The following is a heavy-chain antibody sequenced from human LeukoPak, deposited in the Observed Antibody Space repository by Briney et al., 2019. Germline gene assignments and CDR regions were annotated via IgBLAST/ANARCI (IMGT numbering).Heavy chain of an antibody. CDR2: ISSSGSTI. CDR1: GFTFSDYY. J-gene: IGHJ6*02. D-gene: IGHD3-3*01. Sequence: GGSLRLSCAASGFTFSDYYMSWIRQAPGKGLEWVSYISSSGSTIYYADSVKGRFTISRDNAKNSLYLQMNSLRAEDTAVYYCARAPRGYDFWSGYYKKYYYYGMDVWGQGTTVTVSS. V-gene: IGHV3-11*01. CDR3: ARAPRGYDFWSGYYKKYYYYGMDV.